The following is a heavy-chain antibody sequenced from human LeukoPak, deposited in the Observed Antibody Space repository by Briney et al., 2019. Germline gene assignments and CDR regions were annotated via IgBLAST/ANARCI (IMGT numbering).Heavy chain of an antibody. CDR3: ARGLDSRKLGY. V-gene: IGHV4-31*03. J-gene: IGHJ4*02. Sequence: PSETLSLTCTVSGASFNIDDQYCHWIRQSPGKGLEWIGSIHPSGMLYNNPSLESRVTMSRDTPKNQFSLTLNSVPAADTAVYICARGLDSRKLGYWGQGILVTVSS. CDR2: IHPSGML. D-gene: IGHD3-22*01. CDR1: GASFNIDDQY.